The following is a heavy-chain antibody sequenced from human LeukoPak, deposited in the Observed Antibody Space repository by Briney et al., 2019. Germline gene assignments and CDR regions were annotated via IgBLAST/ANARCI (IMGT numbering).Heavy chain of an antibody. D-gene: IGHD3-22*01. CDR1: GFTFDDYG. J-gene: IGHJ4*02. CDR2: INWSSGST. CDR3: ARGPHDSSGYYYHY. V-gene: IGHV3-20*04. Sequence: GGSLRLSCAASGFTFDDYGMSWVRQAPGRGLEWVSHINWSSGSTGYADSVKGRFTISRDNAKNSLYLQMNSLRAEDTAVYYCARGPHDSSGYYYHYWGQGTLVTVSS.